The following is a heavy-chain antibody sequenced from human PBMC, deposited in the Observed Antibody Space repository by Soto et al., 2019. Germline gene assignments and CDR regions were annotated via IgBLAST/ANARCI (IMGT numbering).Heavy chain of an antibody. CDR2: IIPILGIA. CDR3: ARDQVVRGVIWFDP. CDR1: GGTFSSYT. D-gene: IGHD3-10*01. J-gene: IGHJ5*02. Sequence: QVQLVQSGAEVKKPGSSVKVSCKASGGTFSSYTISWVRQAPGQGLEWMGRIIPILGIANYAQKFQGRVTITADKTPSDAYMELSSLRSEDTAVHYCARDQVVRGVIWFDPWGQGTLVTVSS. V-gene: IGHV1-69*08.